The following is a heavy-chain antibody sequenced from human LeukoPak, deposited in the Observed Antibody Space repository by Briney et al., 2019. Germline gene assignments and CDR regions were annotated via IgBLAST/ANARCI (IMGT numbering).Heavy chain of an antibody. V-gene: IGHV4-38-2*02. Sequence: SETLSLTCTVSGYPISRGYYWGRIRQPPGKGLEWIGSVYHSGGTYQNPSLKGRVTISLDTSKNQFSLKLSSVTAADTAVYYCARDWYSSSSAGQIFDYWGQGTLVTVSS. D-gene: IGHD6-6*01. CDR3: ARDWYSSSSAGQIFDY. CDR2: VYHSGGT. J-gene: IGHJ4*02. CDR1: GYPISRGYY.